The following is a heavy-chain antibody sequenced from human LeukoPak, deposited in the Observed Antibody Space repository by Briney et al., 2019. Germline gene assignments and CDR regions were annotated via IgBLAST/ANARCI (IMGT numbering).Heavy chain of an antibody. CDR3: AREGDFWSGYLGY. CDR1: GFTVSSNY. V-gene: IGHV3-66*01. D-gene: IGHD3-3*01. CDR2: TYSGGTT. J-gene: IGHJ4*02. Sequence: PGGSLRLSCAASGFTVSSNYMSWVRQAPGKGLEWVSVTYSGGTTYYADSVKVRFTISRDNSKNTLYLQMNSLRAEDTAVYYCAREGDFWSGYLGYWGQGTLVTVSS.